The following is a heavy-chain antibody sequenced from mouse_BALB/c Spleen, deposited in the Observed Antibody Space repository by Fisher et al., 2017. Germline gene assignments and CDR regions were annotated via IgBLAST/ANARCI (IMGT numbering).Heavy chain of an antibody. CDR3: ARDYYGYLFDV. D-gene: IGHD1-2*01. V-gene: IGHV1-26*01. J-gene: IGHJ1*01. Sequence: KFKGKATLTVDKSSSTAYMELLSLTSEDSAVYYCARDYYGYLFDVWGAGTTVTVSS.